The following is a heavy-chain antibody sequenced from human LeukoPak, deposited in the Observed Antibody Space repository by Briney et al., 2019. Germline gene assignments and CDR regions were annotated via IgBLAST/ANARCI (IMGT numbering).Heavy chain of an antibody. V-gene: IGHV3-30-3*01. CDR3: ANPAYSSSSGPYFDY. D-gene: IGHD6-6*01. CDR2: ISYDGSNK. Sequence: GGSLRFSCAASGFTFSSYAMHWVRQAPGKGLEWVAVISYDGSNKYYADSVKGRFTISRDNSKNTLYLQMNSLRAEDTAVYYCANPAYSSSSGPYFDYWGQGTLVTVSS. CDR1: GFTFSSYA. J-gene: IGHJ4*02.